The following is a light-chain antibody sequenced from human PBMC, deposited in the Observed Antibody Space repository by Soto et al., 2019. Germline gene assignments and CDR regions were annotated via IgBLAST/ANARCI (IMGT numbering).Light chain of an antibody. CDR3: QQRTNWLT. CDR1: QSVRNL. Sequence: DIVLTQSPVTLSLSPGERVTLSCRASQSVRNLLAWYQQKPGQAPRILIYDASTRATGIPARFSGSGSGTDFTLTISSLEPEDFAVYFCQQRTNWLTFGGGTKVEIK. CDR2: DAS. V-gene: IGKV3-11*01. J-gene: IGKJ4*01.